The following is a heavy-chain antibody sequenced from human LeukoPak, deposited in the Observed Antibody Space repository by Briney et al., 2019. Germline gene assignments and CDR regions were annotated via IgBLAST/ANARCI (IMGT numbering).Heavy chain of an antibody. CDR1: GDSINSGGYS. V-gene: IGHV4-30-2*01. CDR3: AGGTMVTTLYY. Sequence: SQTLSLTCAVSGDSINSGGYSWSWIRQPPGKGLEWIGYIYHSGSTHYNPSLKSRATISVDRSKNQFSLKLSSVTAADTAVYYCAGGTMVTTLYYWGQGTLVTVSS. CDR2: IYHSGST. J-gene: IGHJ4*02. D-gene: IGHD4-17*01.